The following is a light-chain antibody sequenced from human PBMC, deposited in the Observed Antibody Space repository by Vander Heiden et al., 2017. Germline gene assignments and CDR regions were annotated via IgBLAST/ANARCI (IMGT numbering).Light chain of an antibody. J-gene: IGLJ2*01. CDR2: DDS. CDR1: NIETKN. V-gene: IGLV3-21*02. CDR3: QVWDSRSDHVV. Sequence: SYVLTQPPSVSVAPGQTARTTCGGNNIETKNVHWYQQKPGLAPVLVVYDDSDRPSGIPERFSGSNSGNTATLTISRVEAGDEADYYCQVWDSRSDHVVFGGGTKLTVL.